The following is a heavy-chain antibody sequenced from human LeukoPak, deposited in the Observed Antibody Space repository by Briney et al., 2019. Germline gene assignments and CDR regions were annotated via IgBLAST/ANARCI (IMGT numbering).Heavy chain of an antibody. J-gene: IGHJ4*02. D-gene: IGHD6-19*01. CDR2: ISDSGGTT. Sequence: GGSLRLSCVASGFTFSNLAMGWVRQAPGKGLEWVSVISDSGGTTYYAESVKGRFTISRDNSRNTLYLQMNSLRAEDTAVYYCAKDARRSSGWYFFDHWGQGTLVTVSS. V-gene: IGHV3-23*01. CDR3: AKDARRSSGWYFFDH. CDR1: GFTFSNLA.